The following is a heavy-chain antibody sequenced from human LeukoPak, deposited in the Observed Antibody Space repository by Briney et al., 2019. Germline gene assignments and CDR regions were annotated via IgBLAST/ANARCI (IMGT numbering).Heavy chain of an antibody. V-gene: IGHV1-2*02. CDR2: INPNSGGT. CDR1: GYTFTGYY. D-gene: IGHD6-13*01. J-gene: IGHJ4*02. CDR3: ARRAHYDPQRPSIAAAGVVDY. Sequence: ASVKVSCKASGYTFTGYYMHWVRQAPGQGLEWMGWINPNSGGTNYAQKFQGRVTMTRDTPISTAYMELSRLRSDDTAVYYCARRAHYDPQRPSIAAAGVVDYWGQGTLVTVSS.